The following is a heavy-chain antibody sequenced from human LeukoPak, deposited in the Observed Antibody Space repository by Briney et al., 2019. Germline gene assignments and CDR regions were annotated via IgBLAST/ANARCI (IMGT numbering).Heavy chain of an antibody. CDR2: IYYSGST. D-gene: IGHD2-15*01. CDR1: GGSISSYY. CDR3: ARAVLSYCSGGSCPYFDY. Sequence: SETLSLTCTVSGGSISSYYWSWIRQPPGKGLEWIGYIYYSGSTNYNPSLKSRVTISVDTSKNQFSLKLSSVTAADTAVYYCARAVLSYCSGGSCPYFDYWGQGTLVTVSS. J-gene: IGHJ4*02. V-gene: IGHV4-59*01.